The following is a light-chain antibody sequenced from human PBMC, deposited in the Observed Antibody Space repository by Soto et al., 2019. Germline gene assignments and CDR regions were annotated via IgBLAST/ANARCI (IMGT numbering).Light chain of an antibody. Sequence: AIRMTQSPSSFSASTGDRVTITCRASQGISSYLAWYQQKPGKAPKLLIYAASTLQSGVPSRFSGSGSGTDFTLTLSCLQSEDFATYYCQQYYSYPWTFGQGTKVELK. CDR1: QGISSY. J-gene: IGKJ1*01. CDR3: QQYYSYPWT. V-gene: IGKV1-8*01. CDR2: AAS.